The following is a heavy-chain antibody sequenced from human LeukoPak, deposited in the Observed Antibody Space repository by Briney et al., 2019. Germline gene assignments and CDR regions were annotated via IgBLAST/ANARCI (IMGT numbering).Heavy chain of an antibody. CDR2: ISSNFNYI. D-gene: IGHD3-10*01. CDR3: ARDRVTMVRGVTLEYYFDY. V-gene: IGHV3-21*04. Sequence: GGSLRLSCAASGFTFSTYAMNWVRQAPGKGLEWVSSISSNFNYIHYADSVKGRFTISRDNPKNTLYLQMNSLRAEDTAVYYCARDRVTMVRGVTLEYYFDYWGQGTLVTVSS. CDR1: GFTFSTYA. J-gene: IGHJ4*02.